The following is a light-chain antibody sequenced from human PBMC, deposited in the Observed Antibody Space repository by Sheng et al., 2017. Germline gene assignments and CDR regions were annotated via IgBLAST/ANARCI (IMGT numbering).Light chain of an antibody. CDR1: QSISSY. J-gene: IGKJ4*01. CDR3: QQSYSTIGPLT. Sequence: DIQMTQSPSSLSASVGDRVTITCRASQSISSYLNWYQQKPGKAPKLLIYAASSLQSGVPSRFSGSGSGTDFTLTISSLQPEDFATYYCQQSYSTIGPLTFGGGTKVEIE. CDR2: AAS. V-gene: IGKV1-39*01.